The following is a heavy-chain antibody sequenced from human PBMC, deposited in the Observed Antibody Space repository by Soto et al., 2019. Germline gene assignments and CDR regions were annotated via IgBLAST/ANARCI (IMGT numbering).Heavy chain of an antibody. V-gene: IGHV4-30-2*03. Sequence: SETLSLTCAVSGGSISSGGYSWSWIRQPPGKGLEWIGYIYHSGSTYYNPSLKSRLTISVDTSKNHFSLKLTSVTAADTAVYFCARRGSRLSVAVAAFDYWSQGTLVTVS. CDR2: IYHSGST. J-gene: IGHJ4*02. CDR1: GGSISSGGYS. D-gene: IGHD6-19*01. CDR3: ARRGSRLSVAVAAFDY.